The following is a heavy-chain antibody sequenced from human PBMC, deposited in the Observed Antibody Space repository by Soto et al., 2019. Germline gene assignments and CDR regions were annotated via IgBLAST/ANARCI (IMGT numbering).Heavy chain of an antibody. J-gene: IGHJ4*02. CDR1: SISSSSYY. CDR2: IYYSGST. CDR3: ASLYSSGWYFLDY. V-gene: IGHV4-39*01. D-gene: IGHD6-19*01. Sequence: SISSSSYYWGWIRQPPGKGLEWIGSIYYSGSTYYNPSPKSRVTISVDTSKNQFSLKLSSVTAADTAVYYCASLYSSGWYFLDYWGQGTLVTV.